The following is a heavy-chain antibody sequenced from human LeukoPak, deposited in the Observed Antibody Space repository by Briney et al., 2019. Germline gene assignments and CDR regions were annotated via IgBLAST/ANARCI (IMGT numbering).Heavy chain of an antibody. CDR2: VIHSGSG. D-gene: IGHD4-11*01. V-gene: IGHV4-34*01. J-gene: IGHJ5*01. CDR1: GGSFSGYS. Sequence: PSETLSLTCAVYGGSFSGYSWTWIRQTPGKGLEWIGDVIHSGSGSYNPSLKSRVTISVDTSKNQFSLNLTSLTAADTAVYYCARGRPTVRRGAWFDSWGQGILVTVSS. CDR3: ARGRPTVRRGAWFDS.